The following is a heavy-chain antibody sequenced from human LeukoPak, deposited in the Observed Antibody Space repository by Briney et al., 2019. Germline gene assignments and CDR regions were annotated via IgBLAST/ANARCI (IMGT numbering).Heavy chain of an antibody. D-gene: IGHD3-3*01. CDR3: ARTFGSGYSSDYYYMDV. CDR2: ISAYNGNT. V-gene: IGHV1-18*01. CDR1: GYTFTSYG. Sequence: ASVKVSCKASGYTFTSYGISWVRQAPGQGLEWMGWISAYNGNTNYAQKLQGRVTMTTDTSTSTAYMELRSLRSDDTAVYYCARTFGSGYSSDYYYMDVWGKGTTVTVSS. J-gene: IGHJ6*03.